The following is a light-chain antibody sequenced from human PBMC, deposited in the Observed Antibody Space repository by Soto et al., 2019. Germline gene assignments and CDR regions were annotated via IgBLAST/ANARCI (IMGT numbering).Light chain of an antibody. V-gene: IGLV3-1*01. J-gene: IGLJ2*01. CDR1: KLGDKY. Sequence: SYELTQPPSVSVSPGQTASITCSGDKLGDKYACWYQQKPSQSPVLVIYQDSKRPSGISERFSGSNSGNTATLTISGTQAMDEADYYCQAWDTSTVVFGGGTKVTVL. CDR3: QAWDTSTVV. CDR2: QDS.